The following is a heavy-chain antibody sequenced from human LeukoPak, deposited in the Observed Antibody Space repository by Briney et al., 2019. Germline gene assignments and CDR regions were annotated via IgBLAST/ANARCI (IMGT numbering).Heavy chain of an antibody. CDR2: VYIRGST. CDR3: ARHPGGPGSHDAFDI. CDR1: GDSITSDRCY. D-gene: IGHD3-10*01. V-gene: IGHV4-61*02. J-gene: IGHJ3*02. Sequence: PSETLSLTCTVSGDSITSDRCYWSWIRQPAGKGLEWIGRVYIRGSTDYNPSLKSRVTISLDTSKNRFSLRLSSVTAADTAVYYCARHPGGPGSHDAFDIWGQGTMVTVSS.